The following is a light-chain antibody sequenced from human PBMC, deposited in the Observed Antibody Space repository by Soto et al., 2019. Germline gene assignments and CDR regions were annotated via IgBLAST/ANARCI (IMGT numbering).Light chain of an antibody. V-gene: IGKV1-39*01. Sequence: DIQMTQSPSSLSASVGDRVTITCRASQSISNYLNWYQQKPGKAPNLLIYAVSSLRSGVPSRFSGSGSGTDFTLTISSLQTEDFATYYCHQSYSTARTFGQGTKLEIK. J-gene: IGKJ2*01. CDR3: HQSYSTART. CDR2: AVS. CDR1: QSISNY.